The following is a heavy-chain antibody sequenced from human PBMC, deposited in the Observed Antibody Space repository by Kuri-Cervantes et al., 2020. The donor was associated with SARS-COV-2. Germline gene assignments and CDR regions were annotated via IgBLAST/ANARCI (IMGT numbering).Heavy chain of an antibody. CDR3: ARVPRTFPGIVVVPAADDAFDI. J-gene: IGHJ3*02. V-gene: IGHV4-59*12. CDR2: IYYSGST. Sequence: SETLSLTCTVSGGSISSYYWSWIRQPPGKGLEWIGYIYYSGSTNYNPSLKSRVTISVDTSKNQFSLKLSSVTAADTAVYYCARVPRTFPGIVVVPAADDAFDIWGQGTMVTVSS. CDR1: GGSISSYY. D-gene: IGHD2-2*01.